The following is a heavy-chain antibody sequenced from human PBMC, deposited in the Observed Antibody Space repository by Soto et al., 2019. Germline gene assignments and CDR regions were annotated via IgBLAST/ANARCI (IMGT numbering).Heavy chain of an antibody. CDR2: IIPIFGTA. D-gene: IGHD3-9*01. V-gene: IGHV1-69*06. CDR3: AREEGEYDILTGYYIPSWFDP. CDR1: GGTFSSYA. J-gene: IGHJ5*02. Sequence: SVKVSCKASGGTFSSYAFSWVRQAPGQGLEWMGGIIPIFGTANYAQKFQGRVTITADKSTSTAYMELSSLRSEDTAVYYCAREEGEYDILTGYYIPSWFDPWGQGTLVTVSS.